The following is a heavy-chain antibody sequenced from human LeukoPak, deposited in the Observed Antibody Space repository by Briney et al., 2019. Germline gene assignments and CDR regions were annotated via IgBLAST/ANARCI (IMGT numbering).Heavy chain of an antibody. Sequence: GGSLRLSCAASGFTFSSYAMRWVRQAPGKGLEWVAVISYDGSNKYYADSVKGRFTISRDNSKNTLYLQMNSLRAEDTAVYYCARYGLGKIYGMDVWGQGTTVTVSS. CDR1: GFTFSSYA. V-gene: IGHV3-30*04. CDR3: ARYGLGKIYGMDV. D-gene: IGHD3-10*01. CDR2: ISYDGSNK. J-gene: IGHJ6*02.